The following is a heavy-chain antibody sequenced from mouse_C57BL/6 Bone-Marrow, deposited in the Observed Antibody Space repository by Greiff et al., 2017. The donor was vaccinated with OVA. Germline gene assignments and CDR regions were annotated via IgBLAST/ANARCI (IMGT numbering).Heavy chain of an antibody. CDR2: IYPRSGDT. CDR1: GYTFTSYG. V-gene: IGHV1-81*01. J-gene: IGHJ1*03. CDR3: SRIGCYVSSVDWYFDY. D-gene: IGHD1-1*01. Sequence: QVQLQQSGAELARPGASVKLSCKASGYTFTSYGMSWVKQSPGQGLEWIGEIYPRSGDTYYTEKFKGKATLTADKSSSTAYMELRSLTSEASAVYFCSRIGCYVSSVDWYFDYWGTGTTVTVSS.